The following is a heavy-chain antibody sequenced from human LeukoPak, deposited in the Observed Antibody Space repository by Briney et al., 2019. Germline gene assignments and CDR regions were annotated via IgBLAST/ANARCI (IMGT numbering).Heavy chain of an antibody. CDR2: ISGSGGST. V-gene: IGHV3-23*01. CDR3: AKGIAADPREPIDY. CDR1: GFTFSSYA. J-gene: IGHJ4*02. Sequence: GGSLRLSCAASGFTFSSYAMSWVRQAPGKGLEWVSAISGSGGSTYYADSVKGRFTISRDNSKNTLYLQMNSLRAEDTAVYYCAKGIAADPREPIDYWGQGTLVTVSS. D-gene: IGHD6-13*01.